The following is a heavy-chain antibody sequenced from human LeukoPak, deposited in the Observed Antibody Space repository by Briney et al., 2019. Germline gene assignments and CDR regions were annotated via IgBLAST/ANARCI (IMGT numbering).Heavy chain of an antibody. CDR1: GFTFSSYA. J-gene: IGHJ4*02. D-gene: IGHD2-15*01. V-gene: IGHV3-23*01. CDR2: ISGSGGST. CDR3: AKAAALGYCSGGSCYSGY. Sequence: HAGGSLRLSCAASGFTFSSYAMSWVRQAPGKGLEWVSAISGSGGSTYYADSVKGRFTISRDNSKNTLYLQMNSLRAEDTAVYYCAKAAALGYCSGGSCYSGYWGQGTPVTVSS.